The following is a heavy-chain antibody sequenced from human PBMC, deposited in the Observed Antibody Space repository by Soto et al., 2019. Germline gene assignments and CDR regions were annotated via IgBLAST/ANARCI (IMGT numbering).Heavy chain of an antibody. J-gene: IGHJ6*02. CDR2: TRNKANSYTT. CDR1: GFTFSDHY. Sequence: GGSLRLSCAASGFTFSDHYMDWVRQAPGKGLEWVGRTRNKANSYTTEYAASVKGRFTISRDDSKNSLYLQMNSLKTEDTAVYYCRTYRSDGYNWADYYYGMDVWGQGTTVTVSS. V-gene: IGHV3-72*01. D-gene: IGHD5-12*01. CDR3: RTYRSDGYNWADYYYGMDV.